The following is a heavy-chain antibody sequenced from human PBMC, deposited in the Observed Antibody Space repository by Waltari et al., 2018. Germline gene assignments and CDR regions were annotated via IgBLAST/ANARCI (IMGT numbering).Heavy chain of an antibody. V-gene: IGHV1-69*14. CDR3: ATGIAVAGTWDY. CDR1: GGTFSSYA. J-gene: IGHJ4*02. CDR2: IIPIFGTA. D-gene: IGHD6-19*01. Sequence: QVQLVQSGAEVKKPGSSVKVSCKASGGTFSSYAISWVRQAPGQGLEWTGGIIPIFGTANYAEKFQGIGTITAETATDTAYMELSSLRAEDTAVYYCATGIAVAGTWDYWGQGTLVTVSS.